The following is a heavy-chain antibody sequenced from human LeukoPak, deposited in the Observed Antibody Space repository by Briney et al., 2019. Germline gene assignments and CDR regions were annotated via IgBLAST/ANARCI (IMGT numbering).Heavy chain of an antibody. D-gene: IGHD6-13*01. V-gene: IGHV4-59*08. CDR2: IYYSGST. CDR3: AWRGCSSRHFQH. Sequence: SETLSLTCAVYGGSFSGYYWSWIRQPPGKGLEWIGYIYYSGSTNYNPSLKSRVTISVDTSKHQFSLRLSSVTAADTAVYYCAWRGCSSRHFQHWGQGTLVTVSS. J-gene: IGHJ1*01. CDR1: GGSFSGYY.